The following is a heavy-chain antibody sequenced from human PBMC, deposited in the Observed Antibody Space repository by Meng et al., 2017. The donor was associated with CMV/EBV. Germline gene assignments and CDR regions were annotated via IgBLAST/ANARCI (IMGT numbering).Heavy chain of an antibody. CDR3: ARGSGYCSSTSCYNYFQH. D-gene: IGHD2-2*02. J-gene: IGHJ1*01. V-gene: IGHV1-69*05. CDR2: IIPIFGTA. CDR1: VGTFSSYA. Sequence: SVKVSCKASVGTFSSYAISWVRQAPGQGLEWMGGIIPIFGTANYAQKFQGRVTITTDESTSTAYMELSSLRSEDTAVYYCARGSGYCSSTSCYNYFQHWGQGTLVTVSS.